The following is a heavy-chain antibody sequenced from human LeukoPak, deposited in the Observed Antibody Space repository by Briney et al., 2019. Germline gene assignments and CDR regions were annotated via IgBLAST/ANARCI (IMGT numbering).Heavy chain of an antibody. CDR1: GGSISSYY. CDR2: IYYSGST. CDR3: ARDYELGTPGSAYEFFDY. V-gene: IGHV4-59*01. Sequence: KPSETLSLTCTVSGGSISSYYWSWIRQPPGKGLEWIGYIYYSGSTNYNPSLKGRVTISVDTSKNQFSLKLSSVTAADTAVYYCARDYELGTPGSAYEFFDYWGQGTLVTVSS. J-gene: IGHJ4*02. D-gene: IGHD3-10*01.